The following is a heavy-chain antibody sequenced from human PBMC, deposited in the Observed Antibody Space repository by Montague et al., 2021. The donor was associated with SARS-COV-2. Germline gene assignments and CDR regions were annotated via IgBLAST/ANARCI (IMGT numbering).Heavy chain of an antibody. CDR1: GGSISNSIYY. Sequence: SETLSLTCTVSGGSISNSIYYWDWIRQPPGKGLEWIGSIYYTENTYYHPSLKSRVTISIDTSKNQFSLKLSSVTAADTAVYYCARPGSGYSYGSGAFDYWGQGTLGTVSS. J-gene: IGHJ4*02. CDR3: ARPGSGYSYGSGAFDY. V-gene: IGHV4-39*01. CDR2: IYYTENT. D-gene: IGHD5-18*01.